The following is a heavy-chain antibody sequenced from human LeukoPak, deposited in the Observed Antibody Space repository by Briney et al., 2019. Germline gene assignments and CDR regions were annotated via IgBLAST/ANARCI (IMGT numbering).Heavy chain of an antibody. CDR1: GFTLSSYW. D-gene: IGHD5-12*01. CDR3: ARDWDSGYDPVDAFDI. Sequence: GGSLRLSCAASGFTLSSYWMSWVRQAPGKGLEWVATIKQDGSEKYYVDSVKGRFTISRDNAKNSLYLQMNSLRAEDTAVYYCARDWDSGYDPVDAFDIWGQGTMVTVSS. V-gene: IGHV3-7*01. J-gene: IGHJ3*02. CDR2: IKQDGSEK.